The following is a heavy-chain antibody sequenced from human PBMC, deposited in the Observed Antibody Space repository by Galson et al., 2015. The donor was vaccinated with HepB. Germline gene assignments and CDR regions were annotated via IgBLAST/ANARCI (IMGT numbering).Heavy chain of an antibody. Sequence: SLRLSCAVSGIIFHSSAMDWVRQAPGKGLEWVAFISYDGSKKHYADSVKGRFTISRDNSKNTLFLQMNNMTGEDTGVYYFDFWGQGTLVTVSS. CDR3: DF. V-gene: IGHV3-30*03. CDR2: ISYDGSKK. CDR1: GIIFHSSA. J-gene: IGHJ4*02.